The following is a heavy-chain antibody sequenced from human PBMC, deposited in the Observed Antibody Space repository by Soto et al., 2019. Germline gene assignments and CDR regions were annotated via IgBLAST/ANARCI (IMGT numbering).Heavy chain of an antibody. CDR1: GGSISSSNW. Sequence: SETQSLTCAVSGGSISSSNWWSWVRQPPGKGLEWIGEIYHSGSTNYNPSLKSRVTISVDKSKNQFSLKLSSVTAADTAVYYCARDGLYGSGSYWFDPWGQGTLVTVSS. CDR2: IYHSGST. J-gene: IGHJ5*02. V-gene: IGHV4-4*02. CDR3: ARDGLYGSGSYWFDP. D-gene: IGHD3-10*01.